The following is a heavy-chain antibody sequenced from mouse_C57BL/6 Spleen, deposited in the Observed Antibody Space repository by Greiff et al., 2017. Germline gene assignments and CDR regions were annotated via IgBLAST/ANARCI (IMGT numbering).Heavy chain of an antibody. V-gene: IGHV1-69*01. CDR2: IDPSDSYT. J-gene: IGHJ1*03. CDR3: ARDDGYYVRYCDV. CDR1: GYTFTSYW. Sequence: QVQLQQPGAELVMPGASVKLSCKASGYTFTSYWMHWVKQRPGQGLEWIGEIDPSDSYTNYNQKFKGKSTLTVDKSSSTAYMQLSSLTSEDSAVYYCARDDGYYVRYCDVWGTGTTVTVSS. D-gene: IGHD2-3*01.